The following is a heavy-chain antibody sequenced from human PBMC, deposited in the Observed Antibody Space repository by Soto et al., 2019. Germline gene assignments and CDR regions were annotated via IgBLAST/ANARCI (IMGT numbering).Heavy chain of an antibody. CDR1: GGSISSSSYY. Sequence: SETVSLTCTVSGGSISSSSYYWGWIRQPPGKGLEWVGSIYYSGSTYYNPSLKSRVTISADTSENQFSLKLSSVIAADTAVYYCARHPLCSGGRCYVYTYYMDVWGKGTTVTVSS. CDR2: IYYSGST. CDR3: ARHPLCSGGRCYVYTYYMDV. V-gene: IGHV4-39*01. J-gene: IGHJ6*03. D-gene: IGHD2-15*01.